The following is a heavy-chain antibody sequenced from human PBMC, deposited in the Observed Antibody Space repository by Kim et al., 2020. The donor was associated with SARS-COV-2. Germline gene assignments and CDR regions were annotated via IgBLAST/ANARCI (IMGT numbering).Heavy chain of an antibody. CDR3: ARRSASAGVDW. CDR2: T. V-gene: IGHV4-34*01. D-gene: IGHD1-1*01. J-gene: IGHJ4*02. Sequence: TKYNPSLQSRVTLSVDTSKNQFSLKRTAVTAADTAVYYCARRSASAGVDWWGQGTPVTVSS.